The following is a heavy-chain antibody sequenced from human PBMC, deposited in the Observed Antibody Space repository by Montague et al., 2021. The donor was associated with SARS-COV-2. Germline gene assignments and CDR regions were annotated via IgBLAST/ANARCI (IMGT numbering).Heavy chain of an antibody. CDR3: ARDIAVAGLFDY. V-gene: IGHV4-61*02. CDR2: IYTSGST. Sequence: TLSLTCTVSGGSISSGSYYWSWIRQPAGKGLEWIGRIYTSGSTNYSPSLKSRVTISVDTSKNQFSLKLSSVTAADTAVYYCARDIAVAGLFDYWGQGTLVTVSS. J-gene: IGHJ4*02. CDR1: GGSISSGSYY. D-gene: IGHD6-19*01.